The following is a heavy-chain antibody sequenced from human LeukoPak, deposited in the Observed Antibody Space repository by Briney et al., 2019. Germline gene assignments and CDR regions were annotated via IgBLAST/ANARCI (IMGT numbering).Heavy chain of an antibody. D-gene: IGHD3-16*02. CDR2: IYYSGST. CDR1: GGSISSSSYY. J-gene: IGHJ4*02. CDR3: ARHNRLSDY. V-gene: IGHV4-39*01. Sequence: SETLSLTCTVSGGSISSSSYYWGWIRQPPGKGLEWIGSIYYSGSTYYNPSLKSRVTISVDTSKNQFSLKLSSVTAADTAVYYCARHNRLSDYWGQGTLVTVSS.